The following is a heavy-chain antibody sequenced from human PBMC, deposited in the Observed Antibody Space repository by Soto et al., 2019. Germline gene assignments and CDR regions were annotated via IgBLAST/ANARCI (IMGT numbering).Heavy chain of an antibody. D-gene: IGHD3-3*01. CDR3: ARLGDFWSGFLDPVGPVRYFDY. Sequence: SETLSLTCTVSGGSISSYYWSWIRQPPGKGLEWIGYIYYSGSTNYNPSLKSRVTISVDTSKNQFSLKLSSVTAADTAVYYCARLGDFWSGFLDPVGPVRYFDYWGQGTLVTVSS. V-gene: IGHV4-59*08. CDR1: GGSISSYY. CDR2: IYYSGST. J-gene: IGHJ4*02.